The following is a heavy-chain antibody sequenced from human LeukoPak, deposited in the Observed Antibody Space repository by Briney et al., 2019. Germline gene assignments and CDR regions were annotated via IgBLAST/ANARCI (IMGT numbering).Heavy chain of an antibody. Sequence: GGSLRLSCAASGFTFSSYGMHWVRQAPGKGLEWVAFIRYDGSNKYYADSVKGRFTISRDNSKNTLYLQMNSLRAEDTAVYYCAKDRAPFLEWPLYYFDYWGQGTLVTVSS. CDR2: IRYDGSNK. D-gene: IGHD3-3*02. CDR1: GFTFSSYG. J-gene: IGHJ4*02. V-gene: IGHV3-30*02. CDR3: AKDRAPFLEWPLYYFDY.